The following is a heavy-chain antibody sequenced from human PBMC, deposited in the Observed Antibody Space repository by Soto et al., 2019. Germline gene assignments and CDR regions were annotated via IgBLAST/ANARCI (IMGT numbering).Heavy chain of an antibody. Sequence: VKVSCKASGGTFSSYAISWVRQAPGQGLEWMGGIIPIFGTANYAQKFQGRVTITADESTSTAYMELSSLRSEDTAVYYCAASRGNYYDSSGYYPYDAFDIWGQGTMVTVSS. CDR3: AASRGNYYDSSGYYPYDAFDI. J-gene: IGHJ3*02. V-gene: IGHV1-69*01. CDR2: IIPIFGTA. D-gene: IGHD3-22*01. CDR1: GGTFSSYA.